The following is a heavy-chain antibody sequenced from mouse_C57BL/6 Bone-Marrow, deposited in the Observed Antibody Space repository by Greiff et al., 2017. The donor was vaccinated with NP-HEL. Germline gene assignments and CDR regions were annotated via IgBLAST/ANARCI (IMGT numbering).Heavy chain of an antibody. D-gene: IGHD1-3*01. Sequence: EVKLVESGGGLVQPGGSMKLSCVASGFTFSNYWMNWVRQSPEKGLEWVAQIRLKSDNYATHYAESVKGRFTISRDDSKSSVYLQMNNLRAEDTGIYYCTGDLTFYFDYWGQGTTLTVSS. J-gene: IGHJ2*01. V-gene: IGHV6-3*01. CDR2: IRLKSDNYAT. CDR3: TGDLTFYFDY. CDR1: GFTFSNYW.